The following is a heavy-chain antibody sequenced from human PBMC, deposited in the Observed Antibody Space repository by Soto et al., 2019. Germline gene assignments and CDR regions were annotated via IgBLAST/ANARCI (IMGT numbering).Heavy chain of an antibody. J-gene: IGHJ4*02. CDR2: IYYSGNT. V-gene: IGHV4-30-4*01. Sequence: LSLTCTVSGGSISSGDYYWSWIRQPPGKGLEWIGYIYYSGNTYYNPSLKSRVTISVDTSKNQFSLKLSSVTAADTAVYYCARDGYYDSSGQGGFDYWGQGTLVTVSS. CDR1: GGSISSGDYY. CDR3: ARDGYYDSSGQGGFDY. D-gene: IGHD3-22*01.